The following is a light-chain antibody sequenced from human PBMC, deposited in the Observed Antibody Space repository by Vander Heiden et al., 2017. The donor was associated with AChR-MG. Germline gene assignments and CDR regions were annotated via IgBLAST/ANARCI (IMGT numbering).Light chain of an antibody. Sequence: QSVLTQPPSVSGAPGQRGTISCAGRSSNIGTGYDVYCYQQLPGPAPNLLIYVNNRPSGVPDRFSGSKSGTSASLVITGLQVEDEADYYCQSYDSSLNGWVFGGGTKLTVL. J-gene: IGLJ3*02. CDR3: QSYDSSLNGWV. CDR2: VN. V-gene: IGLV1-40*01. CDR1: SSNIGTGYD.